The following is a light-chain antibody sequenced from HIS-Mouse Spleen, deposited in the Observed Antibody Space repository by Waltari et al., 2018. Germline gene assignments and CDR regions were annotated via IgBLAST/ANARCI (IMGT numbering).Light chain of an antibody. CDR1: SLRSYY. CDR2: GKN. V-gene: IGLV3-19*01. Sequence: SSELTQDPAVSVALGQTVRITCQGDSLRSYYASWYQQNPGQAPVLVIYGKNNRPSGIPDRFSGSSAGNTAALIITGAQAEDEADYYCNSRDSSGNHLVFGGGTKLNVL. CDR3: NSRDSSGNHLV. J-gene: IGLJ2*01.